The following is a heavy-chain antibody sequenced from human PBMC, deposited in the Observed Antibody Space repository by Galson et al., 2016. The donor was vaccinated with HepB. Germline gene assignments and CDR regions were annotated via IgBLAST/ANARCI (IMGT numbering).Heavy chain of an antibody. CDR1: GFTFSSYW. CDR2: INQDGSEK. D-gene: IGHD3-16*01. CDR3: AGGILSEVGVH. V-gene: IGHV3-7*04. Sequence: SLRLSCAASGFTFSSYWMMWVRQAPGKGLEWVASINQDGSEKFFVDSVRGRFTISRENAKNSLYLQMSSLRVEDTALYYCAGGILSEVGVHWGQGTLVTFSS. J-gene: IGHJ4*02.